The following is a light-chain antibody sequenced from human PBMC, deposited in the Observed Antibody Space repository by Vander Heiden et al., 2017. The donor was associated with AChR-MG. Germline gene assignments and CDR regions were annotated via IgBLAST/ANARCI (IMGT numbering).Light chain of an antibody. CDR2: KAS. V-gene: IGKV1-5*03. Sequence: DIQMTQSPSTLSASVGDRVTITCRASQSISSWLAWYQQKPGKAPKLLIYKASSVESGVPSRFSGSGSGTEFTLTISSRQPDDFATYYCQQENSYPYTFGQGTKLEIK. CDR3: QQENSYPYT. J-gene: IGKJ2*01. CDR1: QSISSW.